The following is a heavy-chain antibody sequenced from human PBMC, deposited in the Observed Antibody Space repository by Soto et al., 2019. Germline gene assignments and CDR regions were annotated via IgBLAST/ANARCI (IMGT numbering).Heavy chain of an antibody. D-gene: IGHD1-26*01. CDR2: ISAYNGNT. Sequence: QVQLVQSGAEVKKPGASVKVSCKASGYTFTSYGISWVRQAPGQGLEWMGRISAYNGNTNYAQKLQGRVTMTTDPSPSTAYMERRSLRSDDTAVYSCARVVGALVHWFDPWGPGTLVTVSS. CDR3: ARVVGALVHWFDP. CDR1: GYTFTSYG. J-gene: IGHJ5*02. V-gene: IGHV1-18*01.